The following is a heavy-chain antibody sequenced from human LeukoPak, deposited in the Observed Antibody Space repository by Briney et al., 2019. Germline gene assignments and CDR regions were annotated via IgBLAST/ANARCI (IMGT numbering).Heavy chain of an antibody. CDR1: GFTFTMFS. CDR3: ARTYDFGIGPPGDAFDN. D-gene: IGHD3-3*01. Sequence: GGSLRLSCAASGFTFTMFSMNWLRQAPGKGLEWIAFIRGRSDTTYYADSVQGRFTISRDNAEDSVYLQMNSLRVEDTAVYYCARTYDFGIGPPGDAFDNWGQGTLVTVSS. CDR2: IRGRSDTT. J-gene: IGHJ3*02. V-gene: IGHV3-48*01.